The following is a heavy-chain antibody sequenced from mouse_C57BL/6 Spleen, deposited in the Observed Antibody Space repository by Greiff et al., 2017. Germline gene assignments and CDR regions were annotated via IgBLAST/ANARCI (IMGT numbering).Heavy chain of an antibody. Sequence: VQLQQSGPELVKPGASVKISCKASGYSFTGYYMNWVKQSPEKSLEWIGEINPSTGGTTYNQKFKAKATLTVDKSSSTAYMQLKSLTSEDSAVYYCASMVTPYAMDYWGQGTSVTVSS. V-gene: IGHV1-42*01. CDR2: INPSTGGT. CDR1: GYSFTGYY. D-gene: IGHD2-1*01. CDR3: ASMVTPYAMDY. J-gene: IGHJ4*01.